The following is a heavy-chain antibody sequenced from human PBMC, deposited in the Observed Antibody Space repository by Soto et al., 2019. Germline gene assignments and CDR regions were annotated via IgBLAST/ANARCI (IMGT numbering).Heavy chain of an antibody. Sequence: PSETLSLTYTVSGGSIRSYSWRWIRQPPGKGLEWIGYIYYSGSTNYNPSLKSRVTISVDTSKNQFSLKLSSVTAADTAVYYCARVTSAAGTLWFDPWGQGTLVTVS. J-gene: IGHJ5*02. CDR3: ARVTSAAGTLWFDP. CDR1: GGSIRSYS. D-gene: IGHD6-13*01. CDR2: IYYSGST. V-gene: IGHV4-59*01.